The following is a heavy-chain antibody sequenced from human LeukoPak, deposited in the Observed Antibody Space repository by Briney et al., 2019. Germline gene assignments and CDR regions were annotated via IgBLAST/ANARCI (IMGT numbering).Heavy chain of an antibody. CDR2: INPNSGGT. CDR1: GYTFTGYY. V-gene: IGHV1-2*02. Sequence: ASVKVSCKASGYTFTGYYMHWVRQAPGRGLEWMGWINPNSGGTNYAQKFQGRVTMTRDTSISTAYMELSRLRSDDTAVYYCARAMVRGVNPLPFDPWGQGTLVTVSS. J-gene: IGHJ5*02. D-gene: IGHD3-10*01. CDR3: ARAMVRGVNPLPFDP.